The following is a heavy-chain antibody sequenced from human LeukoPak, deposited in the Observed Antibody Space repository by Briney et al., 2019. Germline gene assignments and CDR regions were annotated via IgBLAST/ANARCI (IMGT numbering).Heavy chain of an antibody. J-gene: IGHJ4*02. CDR3: ARGTVTMVDY. D-gene: IGHD3-10*01. CDR2: ISYDGNNK. V-gene: IGHV3-30*14. CDR1: GFTFCSYA. Sequence: GGSLRLSCAASGFTFCSYAMHWVRQAPGKGLEWVAVISYDGNNKYYADSVKGRFTISRDNSKNTLFLQMNSLRAGDTAVYYCARGTVTMVDYWGQGALVTVSS.